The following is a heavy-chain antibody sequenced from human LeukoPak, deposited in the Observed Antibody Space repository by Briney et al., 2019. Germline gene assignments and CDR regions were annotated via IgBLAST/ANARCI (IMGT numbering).Heavy chain of an antibody. D-gene: IGHD5-12*01. CDR3: ARAGTYSGYKVIDN. CDR2: IGADGSSE. CDR1: RFIFSNYY. V-gene: IGHV3-11*01. Sequence: GGSLRLSCAASRFIFSNYYMSWIRQTPGKGLEWIANIGADGSSEYYADSAKGRFTISRDNARNSLFLQMNSLRVEDTAVYFCARAGTYSGYKVIDNWGQGTLVTVSS. J-gene: IGHJ4*02.